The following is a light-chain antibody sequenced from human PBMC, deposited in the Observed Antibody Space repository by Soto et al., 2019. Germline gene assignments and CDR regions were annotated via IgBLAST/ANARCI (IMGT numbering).Light chain of an antibody. CDR2: DAS. Sequence: EIVLTQSPATLSLSPGESATLSCRASRSVSNYLAWYQQKPGQAPRLLIYDASSRPTDIPARFSGSGSGTDFTLTISSLEPEDFALYYCQQRSNWPITFGQGTKV. CDR3: QQRSNWPIT. J-gene: IGKJ1*01. CDR1: RSVSNY. V-gene: IGKV3-11*01.